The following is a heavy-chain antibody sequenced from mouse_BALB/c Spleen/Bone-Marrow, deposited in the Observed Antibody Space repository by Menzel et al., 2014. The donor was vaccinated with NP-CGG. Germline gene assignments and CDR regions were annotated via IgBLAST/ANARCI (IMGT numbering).Heavy chain of an antibody. CDR2: IWCGGST. CDR3: ARNTYYGNPFAY. D-gene: IGHD2-10*01. V-gene: IGHV2-2*02. CDR1: GFSLXSYG. Sequence: QVQLQQSGPGLVQPSQSLSITCTVSGFSLXSYGVHWVRQSPGKGLEWLGVIWCGGSTDYNAAFISRLSISKDNSKSQVFFKMNSLQANDTAIYYYARNTYYGNPFAYWGQGTLVTVSA. J-gene: IGHJ3*01.